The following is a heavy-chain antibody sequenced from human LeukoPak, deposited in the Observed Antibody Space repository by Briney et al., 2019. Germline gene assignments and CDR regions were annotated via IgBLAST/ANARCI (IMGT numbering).Heavy chain of an antibody. Sequence: PSQTLSLTCTVSGGSISSGSYYWSWIRQPAGKGLEWIGSIYYSGSTYYNPSLKSRVTISVDTSKNQFSLKLSSVTAADTAVYYCARGASGFDYWGQGTLVTVSS. D-gene: IGHD4/OR15-4a*01. CDR3: ARGASGFDY. CDR1: GGSISSGSYY. V-gene: IGHV4-30-2*03. J-gene: IGHJ4*02. CDR2: IYYSGST.